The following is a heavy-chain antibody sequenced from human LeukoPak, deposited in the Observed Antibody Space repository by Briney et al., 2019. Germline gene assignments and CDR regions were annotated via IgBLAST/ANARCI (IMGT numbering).Heavy chain of an antibody. CDR3: LTSGGAH. J-gene: IGHJ4*02. Sequence: GGSLRLSCAASGFTFDRYPMHWVRQAPGKGLEWVANIKQDGSEKLYVDSVKGRFTISRDNTKNSLYVQMNSLRVEDTAVYYCLTSGGAHWGQGTLVTVSS. CDR1: GFTFDRYP. D-gene: IGHD3-16*01. V-gene: IGHV3-7*01. CDR2: IKQDGSEK.